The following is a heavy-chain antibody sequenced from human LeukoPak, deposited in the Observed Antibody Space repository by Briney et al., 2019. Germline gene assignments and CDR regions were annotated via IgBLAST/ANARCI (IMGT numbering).Heavy chain of an antibody. CDR1: GFTFSSYS. CDR2: IRSSSRTI. V-gene: IGHV3-48*01. Sequence: GGSLRLSCAASGFTFSSYSMNWVRQAPGKGLEWVSYIRSSSRTIYYADSVKGRFTISRDNAKNSLFLQMNSLRAEDTAVYYCARDGSGRVPEMSAPDYWGQGTLVTVSS. J-gene: IGHJ4*02. CDR3: ARDGSGRVPEMSAPDY. D-gene: IGHD3-10*01.